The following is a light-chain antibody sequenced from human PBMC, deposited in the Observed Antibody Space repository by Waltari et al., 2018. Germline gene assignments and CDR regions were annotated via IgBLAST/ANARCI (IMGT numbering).Light chain of an antibody. V-gene: IGLV2-14*01. CDR1: SSDVGGYNY. CDR2: AVS. J-gene: IGLJ3*02. CDR3: CSFTSRSTWV. Sequence: QSALTQPASVSGSPGQSITISCTGTSSDVGGYNYVSWYQQHPGKVPKLLIFAVSNRPSGVSNRFSGYKSGNTAYLTISGLQAEDESDYYCCSFTSRSTWVFGGGTKLTVL.